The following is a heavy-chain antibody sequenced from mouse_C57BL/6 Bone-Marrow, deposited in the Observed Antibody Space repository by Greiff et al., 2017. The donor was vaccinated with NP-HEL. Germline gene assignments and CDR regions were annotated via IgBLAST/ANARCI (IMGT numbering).Heavy chain of an antibody. Sequence: EVQLVESGGGLVQPGGSLKLSCAASGFTFGDYGMAWVRQAPRKGPEWVAFISNLAYSIYYADTVTGRFTISRENAKNTLYLEMSSLRSEDTAMYYCARGGYGNYGPFDYWGQGTTLTVSS. CDR1: GFTFGDYG. CDR3: ARGGYGNYGPFDY. V-gene: IGHV5-15*01. D-gene: IGHD2-1*01. J-gene: IGHJ2*01. CDR2: ISNLAYSI.